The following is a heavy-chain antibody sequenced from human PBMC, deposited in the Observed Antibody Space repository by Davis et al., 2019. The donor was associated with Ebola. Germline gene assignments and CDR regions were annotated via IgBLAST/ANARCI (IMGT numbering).Heavy chain of an antibody. Sequence: PGGSLRLFCAASGFSFSSHWMSWVRQAPGKGLEWVANIKPDGTFRDYLAAVRGRFTISRDNAQNSLDLQMNTLRAEDTAVYFCAKHGTPTAIGGQGTLVTVSS. J-gene: IGHJ4*02. CDR2: IKPDGTFR. CDR1: GFSFSSHW. D-gene: IGHD2-2*01. V-gene: IGHV3-7*03. CDR3: AKHGTPTAI.